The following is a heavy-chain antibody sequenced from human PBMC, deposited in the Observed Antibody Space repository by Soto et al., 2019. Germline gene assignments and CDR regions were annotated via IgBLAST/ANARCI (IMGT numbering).Heavy chain of an antibody. J-gene: IGHJ6*02. CDR2: IYYSGRT. CDR3: ARRGVPSAITDYYYYYGLDV. V-gene: IGHV4-59*01. D-gene: IGHD2-2*02. Sequence: QVQLQESGPGLVKPSETLSLTCTVSGGSISSYYWSWIRQPPGKGLEWIGYIYYSGRTNYNPSLKSRVTISVDTSKNQFSLKLSSVNAGDTAVYYCARRGVPSAITDYYYYYGLDVWGQGTTVTVSS. CDR1: GGSISSYY.